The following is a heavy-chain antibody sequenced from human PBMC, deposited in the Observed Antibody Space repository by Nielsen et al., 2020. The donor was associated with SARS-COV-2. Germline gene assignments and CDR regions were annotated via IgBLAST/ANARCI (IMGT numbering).Heavy chain of an antibody. CDR2: IESHIDGGTT. CDR3: ATDPRRGSVRGPLQH. CDR1: GFTFSNSW. V-gene: IGHV3-15*04. Sequence: GESLKISCAASGFTFSNSWMSWVRQAPGKGLEWVGRIESHIDGGTTDYAAPVKGRFSISRDESKSTLYLQMNSLKTEDTAVYYCATDPRRGSVRGPLQHWGQGTLVTVSS. J-gene: IGHJ1*01. D-gene: IGHD3-10*01.